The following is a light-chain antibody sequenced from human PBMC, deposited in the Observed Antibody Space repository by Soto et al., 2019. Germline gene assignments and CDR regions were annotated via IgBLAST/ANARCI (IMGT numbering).Light chain of an antibody. CDR3: QQYETFSGT. J-gene: IGKJ1*01. V-gene: IGKV1-5*01. CDR2: DAS. Sequence: DIQMTQSPATLSASVGDTITVTCRASQSVSGWLAWYQQKPGEAPKLLIYDASALPRGVPSRFSGSGSGTKCTLTIASLQPDDLATYYGQQYETFSGTFGPGTKVDI. CDR1: QSVSGW.